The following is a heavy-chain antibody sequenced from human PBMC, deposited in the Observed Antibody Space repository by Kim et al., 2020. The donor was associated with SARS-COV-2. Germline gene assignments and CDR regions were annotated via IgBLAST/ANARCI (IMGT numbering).Heavy chain of an antibody. CDR1: GFTFSSYS. V-gene: IGHV3-48*02. Sequence: GGSLRLSCAASGFTFSSYSMNWVRQAPGKGLEWVSYISSSSSTIYYADSVKGRFTISRDNAKNSLYLQMNSLRDEDTAVYYCARELYSSGWSGEIDYWGQGTLVTVSS. CDR2: ISSSSSTI. J-gene: IGHJ4*02. D-gene: IGHD6-19*01. CDR3: ARELYSSGWSGEIDY.